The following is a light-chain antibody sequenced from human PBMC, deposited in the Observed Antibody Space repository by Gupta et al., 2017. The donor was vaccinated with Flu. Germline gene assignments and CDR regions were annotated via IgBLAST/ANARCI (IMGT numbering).Light chain of an antibody. CDR2: DVT. CDR3: ASYTPNSVV. J-gene: IGLJ2*01. Sequence: TSNGGGGYIHVSWYQQPPARAPKLIIFDVTSRPSGVSNRFSGSTSGNTASLAISGLQTEDEADYYCASYTPNSVVFGGGTKLTVL. V-gene: IGLV2-14*03. CDR1: SNGGGGYIH.